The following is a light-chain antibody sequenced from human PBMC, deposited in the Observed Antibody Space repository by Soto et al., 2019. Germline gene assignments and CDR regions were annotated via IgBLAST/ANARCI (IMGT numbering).Light chain of an antibody. CDR2: DVT. J-gene: IGLJ1*01. V-gene: IGLV2-14*01. Sequence: QSVLTQPASVSGSPGQSITISCTGTSSDVGGHNYVSWYQQHPGKAPRLLIYDVTNRPSGVSYRFSGSKSGNTASLTISGLQAEDEADYYCSSYTSSSTYFFGTGTKVTVL. CDR3: SSYTSSSTYF. CDR1: SSDVGGHNY.